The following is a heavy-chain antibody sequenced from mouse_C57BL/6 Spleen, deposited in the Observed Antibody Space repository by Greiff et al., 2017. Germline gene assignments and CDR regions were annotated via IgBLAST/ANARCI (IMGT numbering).Heavy chain of an antibody. J-gene: IGHJ4*01. V-gene: IGHV1-81*01. CDR3: ARGGTTVVDAMDY. Sequence: VKLMESGAELARPGASVKLSCKASGYTFTSYGISWVKQRTGQGLEWIGEIYPRSGNTYYNEKFKGKATLTADKSSSTAYMELRSLTSEDSAVYFCARGGTTVVDAMDYWGQGTSVTVSS. CDR1: GYTFTSYG. D-gene: IGHD1-1*01. CDR2: IYPRSGNT.